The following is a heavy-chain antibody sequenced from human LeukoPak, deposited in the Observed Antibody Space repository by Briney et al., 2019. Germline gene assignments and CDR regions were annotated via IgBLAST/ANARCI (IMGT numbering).Heavy chain of an antibody. CDR1: GFTFSSYS. D-gene: IGHD6-19*01. J-gene: IGHJ6*02. Sequence: GSLTLSCAASGFTFSSYSMNWVGQAPGKGLEWVSSISSSSNYIYYADSVKGRFTISRDNAKNSLYLQMNSLRAEDTAVYYCARVWQWLRYGMDVWGQRTTGTASS. CDR2: ISSSSNYI. V-gene: IGHV3-21*01. CDR3: ARVWQWLRYGMDV.